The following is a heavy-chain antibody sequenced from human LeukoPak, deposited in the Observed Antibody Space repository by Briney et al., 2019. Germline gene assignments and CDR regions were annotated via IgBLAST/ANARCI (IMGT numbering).Heavy chain of an antibody. CDR3: ARSYNMVVAGTMGGY. V-gene: IGHV1-18*01. D-gene: IGHD6-19*01. J-gene: IGHJ4*02. Sequence: EASVKVSCKASGYTFTSYGISWVRQAPGQGLEWMGWISAYNGNTNYAQKLQGRVTMTTDTSTSTAYMELRSLRSDDTAVYYCARSYNMVVAGTMGGYWGQGTLVTVSS. CDR1: GYTFTSYG. CDR2: ISAYNGNT.